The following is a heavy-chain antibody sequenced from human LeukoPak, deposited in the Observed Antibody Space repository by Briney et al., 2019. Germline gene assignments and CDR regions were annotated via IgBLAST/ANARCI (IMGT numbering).Heavy chain of an antibody. CDR3: ARTTGSFLYYFDY. CDR2: THPGDSDT. Sequence: GESLKISCKGSGYIFSNYWIGWVRQMPGKGLEYMGITHPGDSDTRYSPSFQGQVTISADKSIDTAYLQWSSLKASDTAIYYCARTTGSFLYYFDYWGQGSLVTVSS. J-gene: IGHJ4*02. CDR1: GYIFSNYW. V-gene: IGHV5-51*01. D-gene: IGHD1-26*01.